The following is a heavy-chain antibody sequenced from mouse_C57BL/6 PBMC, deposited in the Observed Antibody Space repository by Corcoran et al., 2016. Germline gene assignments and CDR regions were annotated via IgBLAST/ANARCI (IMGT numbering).Heavy chain of an antibody. CDR3: ARRDYYGSNDY. V-gene: IGHV1-26*01. CDR1: GYTFTDYY. Sequence: EVQLQQSGPELVKPGASVKISCKASGYTFTDYYMNWVKQSHGKSLEWIGDINPNNGGTSYNQKFKGKATLTVDKSSSTAYMELRSLTSEDSAVYYCARRDYYGSNDYLGQGTTLTVSS. CDR2: INPNNGGT. J-gene: IGHJ2*01. D-gene: IGHD1-1*01.